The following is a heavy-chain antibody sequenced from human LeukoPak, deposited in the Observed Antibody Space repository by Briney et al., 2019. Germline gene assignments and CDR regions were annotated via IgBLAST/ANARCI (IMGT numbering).Heavy chain of an antibody. Sequence: PGGSLRLSCVASGFIFNGYGMSWVRQAPGQGLEWVAGITGSTRSTYYADSVKGRFTISRDNSKNTLYLQMNSLRAEDTAVYYCAKDIDGEGWFDPWGQGTLVTVSS. D-gene: IGHD3-10*01. CDR1: GFIFNGYG. V-gene: IGHV3-23*01. CDR2: ITGSTRST. J-gene: IGHJ5*02. CDR3: AKDIDGEGWFDP.